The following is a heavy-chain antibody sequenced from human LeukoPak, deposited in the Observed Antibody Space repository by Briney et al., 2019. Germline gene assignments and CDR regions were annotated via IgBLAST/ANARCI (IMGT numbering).Heavy chain of an antibody. CDR2: IHQTGST. Sequence: KPSGTLSLTCAVYGGSISSSHWWSWVRQPPGKGLEWIGEIHQTGSTNYNPSLRSRGSISLDKAKNQFTLNLNSVTAADTAVYYCASSDYYRLDHWGQGILVTVSS. V-gene: IGHV4-4*02. J-gene: IGHJ4*02. D-gene: IGHD6-25*01. CDR3: ASSDYYRLDH. CDR1: GGSISSSHW.